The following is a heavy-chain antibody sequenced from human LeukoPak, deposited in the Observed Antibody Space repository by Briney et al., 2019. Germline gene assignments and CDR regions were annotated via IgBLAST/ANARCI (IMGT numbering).Heavy chain of an antibody. D-gene: IGHD6-25*01. Sequence: ASVNVSCKASGYTFSSYDINWVRQATGLGLEWMGWMNPNSGNTGYAQKVQGRGTMTRNTSISTAYMELSSLRSEDTAVYYCARGTPSGLDYWGQGTLVTVSS. CDR3: ARGTPSGLDY. V-gene: IGHV1-8*01. CDR2: MNPNSGNT. CDR1: GYTFSSYD. J-gene: IGHJ4*02.